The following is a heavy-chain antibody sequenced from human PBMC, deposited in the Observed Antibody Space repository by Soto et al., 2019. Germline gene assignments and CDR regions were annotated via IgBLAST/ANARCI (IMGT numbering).Heavy chain of an antibody. CDR2: ISSSSTFI. CDR1: EFTLSSYG. CDR3: ARAPLAKGVPGAIVGYGLDV. Sequence: EVQLVDSGGDLVKPGGSLRLSCVASEFTLSSYGMNWVRQAPGKGLEWVSFISSSSTFIYYADSVKGRFTISRDNARNSLFLQMDSLKGDDTAVYYCARAPLAKGVPGAIVGYGLDVWGQGTTVTVSS. J-gene: IGHJ6*02. D-gene: IGHD3-10*01. V-gene: IGHV3-21*01.